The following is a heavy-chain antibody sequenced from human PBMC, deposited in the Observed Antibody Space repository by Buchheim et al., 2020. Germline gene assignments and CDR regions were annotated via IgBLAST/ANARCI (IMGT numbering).Heavy chain of an antibody. Sequence: QVQLVESGGGVVQPGRSLRLSCAASGFTFSSYGMHWVRQAPGKGLEWVAVIWYDGSNKYYADSVKGRFTISRDNSKNTLYLQMNSLRAEDTAVYYCARDNFRGATPLYYFDYWGQGTL. CDR3: ARDNFRGATPLYYFDY. CDR2: IWYDGSNK. V-gene: IGHV3-33*01. CDR1: GFTFSSYG. J-gene: IGHJ4*02. D-gene: IGHD1-26*01.